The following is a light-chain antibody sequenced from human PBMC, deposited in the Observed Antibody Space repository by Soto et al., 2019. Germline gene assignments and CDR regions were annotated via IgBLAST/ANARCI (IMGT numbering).Light chain of an antibody. J-gene: IGLJ1*01. CDR2: DVN. V-gene: IGLV2-11*01. Sequence: QSALTQPRSVSGSPGQSVTISCTGTSSDVGGYNFVSWYQQHPGKAPKLMIYDVNKRPSGVPDRFSGSKSGNTASLTISGLQDEDEADYYGCSNAGSYTYVFGTGTKLTVL. CDR1: SSDVGGYNF. CDR3: CSNAGSYTYV.